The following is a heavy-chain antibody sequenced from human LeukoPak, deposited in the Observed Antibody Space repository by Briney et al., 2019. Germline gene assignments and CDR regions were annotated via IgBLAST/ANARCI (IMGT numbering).Heavy chain of an antibody. CDR2: IYYSGST. D-gene: IGHD6-19*01. CDR1: GGSISSSSYY. Sequence: SETLSLTCTVSGGSISSSSYYWGWIRQPPGKGLEWIGSIYYSGSTYYNPSLKSRVTISVDTSKNQFSLKLSSVTAADTAVYYCARHLRPYSSGGSDYWGQGTLVTVSS. J-gene: IGHJ4*02. CDR3: ARHLRPYSSGGSDY. V-gene: IGHV4-39*01.